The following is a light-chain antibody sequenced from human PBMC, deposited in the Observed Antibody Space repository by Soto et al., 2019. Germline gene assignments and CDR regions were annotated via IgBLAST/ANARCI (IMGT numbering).Light chain of an antibody. V-gene: IGKV1-27*01. J-gene: IGKJ5*01. CDR1: QGISNY. CDR2: AAS. CDR3: QQYNSLWT. Sequence: DIQMNQSQSSLSASVGESVTLTCRASQGISNYLAWYQQKPGKVPKLLIYAASTLQSGVPSRFSGSGSGTEFTLTISSLQPDDFATYYCQQYNSLWTFGQGTRLEV.